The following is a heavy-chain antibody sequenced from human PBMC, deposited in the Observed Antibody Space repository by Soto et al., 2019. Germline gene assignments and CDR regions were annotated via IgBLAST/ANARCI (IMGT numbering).Heavy chain of an antibody. J-gene: IGHJ4*02. CDR1: GFTFSNYD. Sequence: QVQLVESGGGVVQPGRSLRLSCAASGFTFSNYDMHWVRQAPGKGLEWVAVIWYDGSNKYYADSVKGRFTISRDNSKNTLDVQMNSLRAEDTAVYYCARAIAARHALDYWGQGTLVTVSS. CDR2: IWYDGSNK. V-gene: IGHV3-33*01. D-gene: IGHD6-6*01. CDR3: ARAIAARHALDY.